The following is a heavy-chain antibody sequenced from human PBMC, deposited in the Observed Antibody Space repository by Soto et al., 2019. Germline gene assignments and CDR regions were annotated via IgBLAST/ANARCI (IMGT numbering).Heavy chain of an antibody. D-gene: IGHD2-2*01. J-gene: IGHJ4*02. CDR2: IGPNPTNT. V-gene: IGHV3-23*05. CDR1: GFPFSATG. CDR3: TTARHCSSDACPAAE. Sequence: EVQLLESGGGLVQPGGSLGLSCAASGFPFSATGMLWVRQPAGGGLEWVSAIGPNPTNTKYTDSVKGRFTISRDNSKSTVFLQMTNLRAEDTALYYCTTARHCSSDACPAAEWGQGTLITVSS.